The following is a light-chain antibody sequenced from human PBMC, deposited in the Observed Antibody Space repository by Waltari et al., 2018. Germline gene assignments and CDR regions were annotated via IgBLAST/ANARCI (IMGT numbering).Light chain of an antibody. CDR2: WAS. CDR1: QSLLHSNGNNY. Sequence: DIVMTQSPLSLPVTPGEPASISCRSSQSLLHSNGNNYLNWYLQKPGQSPKLLIYWASTRESGVPDRFSGSGSGTDFTLTISSLQAEDVAVYYCQQYYTTPLTFGPGTKVDIK. CDR3: QQYYTTPLT. J-gene: IGKJ3*01. V-gene: IGKV2-28*01.